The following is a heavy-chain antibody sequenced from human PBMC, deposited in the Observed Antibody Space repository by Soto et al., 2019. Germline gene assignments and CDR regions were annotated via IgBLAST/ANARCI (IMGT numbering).Heavy chain of an antibody. J-gene: IGHJ4*02. CDR3: ARGWAALDS. V-gene: IGHV3-7*03. D-gene: IGHD6-6*01. CDR2: IKEDGSEI. CDR1: GFSISTFW. Sequence: EVQVVESGGGLVQPGGSLRLSCVASGFSISTFWLTWVRQAPGKGLQWVANIKEDGSEIYYLDSVKGRFTISRDNAKNALYLQMNSLRAEDTAVYYCARGWAALDSWGQGTLFTVSP.